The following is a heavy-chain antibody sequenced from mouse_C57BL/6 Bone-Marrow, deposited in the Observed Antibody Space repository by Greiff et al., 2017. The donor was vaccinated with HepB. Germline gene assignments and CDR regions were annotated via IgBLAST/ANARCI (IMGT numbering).Heavy chain of an antibody. CDR1: GFNIKDDY. V-gene: IGHV14-4*01. CDR2: IDPENGDT. Sequence: EVQLQQSGAELVRPGASVKLSCTASGFNIKDDYMHWVKQRPEQGLEWIGWIDPENGDTEYASKFQGKATITADTSSNTAYLQLSSLTSEDTAVYYCTFTAQATFYAMDYWGQGTSVTVSS. J-gene: IGHJ4*01. D-gene: IGHD3-2*02. CDR3: TFTAQATFYAMDY.